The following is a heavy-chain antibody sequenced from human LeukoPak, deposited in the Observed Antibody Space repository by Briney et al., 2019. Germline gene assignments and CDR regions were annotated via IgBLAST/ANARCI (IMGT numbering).Heavy chain of an antibody. CDR3: ARGGSLGY. CDR1: GFTFSSYE. V-gene: IGHV3-48*03. D-gene: IGHD6-19*01. J-gene: IGHJ4*02. CDR2: ISSSGSAI. Sequence: GGSLRLSCAAFGFTFSSYEMNWVRQAPGKGLEWVSKISSSGSAIYYADSVKGRFTISRDNAKSSLYLQMNSLRVEDTAIYYCARGGSLGYWGQGTLVTVSS.